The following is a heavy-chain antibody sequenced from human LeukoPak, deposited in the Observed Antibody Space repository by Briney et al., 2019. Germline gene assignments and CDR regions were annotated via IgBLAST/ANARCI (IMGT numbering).Heavy chain of an antibody. CDR3: ARQSVTTPFYY. Sequence: SETLSLTCTVSGGSISSSSYYWGWIRQHRGKGLEWIGRIYYSGSTYYNPSLKSRVTISVDTSKNQFSLKLSSVTAADTAVYYCARQSVTTPFYYCGQGTLVTVSS. V-gene: IGHV4-39*01. J-gene: IGHJ4*02. CDR2: IYYSGST. CDR1: GGSISSSSYY. D-gene: IGHD4-17*01.